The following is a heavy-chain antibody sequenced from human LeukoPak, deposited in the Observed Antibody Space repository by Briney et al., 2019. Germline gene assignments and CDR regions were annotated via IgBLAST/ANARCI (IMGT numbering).Heavy chain of an antibody. CDR3: AKDLQYSGYGTYYFDY. CDR2: ISGSGGST. V-gene: IGHV3-23*01. J-gene: IGHJ4*02. D-gene: IGHD5-12*01. CDR1: GFTFSSYA. Sequence: GGSLRLSCAASGFTFSSYAMSWVRQAPGKGLEWVSAISGSGGSTYYADSVKGRFTIPRDNSKNTLYLQMNSLRAEDTAVYYCAKDLQYSGYGTYYFDYWGQGTLVTVSS.